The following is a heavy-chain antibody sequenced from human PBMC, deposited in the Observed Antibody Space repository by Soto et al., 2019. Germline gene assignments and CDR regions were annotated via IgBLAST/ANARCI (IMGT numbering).Heavy chain of an antibody. CDR2: ISSIGST. V-gene: IGHV4-30-4*01. J-gene: IGHJ6*02. CDR3: APGLVIRPYYYHGLDD. D-gene: IGHD3-3*02. CDR1: GGSISSGDYF. Sequence: PSETFSRTCTVSGGSISSGDYFWSWIRQSPVKVLEWIGYISSIGSTYYNPSLKSRVSVSRYTSKNQFSLKMSSVTTTDTAVYYGAPGLVIRPYYYHGLDDWGQGTSDHDSS.